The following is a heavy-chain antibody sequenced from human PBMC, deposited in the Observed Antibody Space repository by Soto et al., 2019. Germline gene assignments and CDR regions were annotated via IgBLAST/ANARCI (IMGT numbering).Heavy chain of an antibody. CDR2: ISWDGGST. CDR1: GFTFDDYA. J-gene: IGHJ4*02. Sequence: GGSLRLSCAASGFTFDDYAMHWVRQAPGKGLEWVSLISWDGGSTYYADSVKGRFTISRDNSKNSLYLQMNSLRAEDTALYYCAKSPKYSSGWPPSYWGQGTLVTVSS. CDR3: AKSPKYSSGWPPSY. V-gene: IGHV3-43D*03. D-gene: IGHD6-19*01.